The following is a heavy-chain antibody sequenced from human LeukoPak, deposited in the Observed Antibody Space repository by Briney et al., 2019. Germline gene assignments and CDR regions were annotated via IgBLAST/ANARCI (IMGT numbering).Heavy chain of an antibody. CDR3: ARDFGTTGWHTFDY. J-gene: IGHJ4*02. CDR2: TYYRSKWYN. V-gene: IGHV6-1*01. CDR1: GDSVSIKNGA. Sequence: SQTLSLTCVVSGDSVSIKNGAWNWIRQSPSRGLEWLGRTYYRSKWYNDYAASMEGRMTISQDTSKNQYSLHLNSVTPDDTAVYYCARDFGTTGWHTFDYWGQGTLVTVSS. D-gene: IGHD6-19*01.